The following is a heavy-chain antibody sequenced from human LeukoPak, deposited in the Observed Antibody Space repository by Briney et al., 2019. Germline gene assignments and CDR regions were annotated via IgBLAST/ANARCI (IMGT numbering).Heavy chain of an antibody. V-gene: IGHV3-23*01. Sequence: GRSLRLSCAASGFTFDDYAMHWVRRAPGKGLEWVSGISGGGGGTYYADSVKGRFTISRDNSKNTLYLQMNSLRAEDTAVYYCGKELERHFDFDYWGQGTLVTVSS. J-gene: IGHJ4*02. CDR2: ISGGGGGT. D-gene: IGHD1-1*01. CDR1: GFTFDDYA. CDR3: GKELERHFDFDY.